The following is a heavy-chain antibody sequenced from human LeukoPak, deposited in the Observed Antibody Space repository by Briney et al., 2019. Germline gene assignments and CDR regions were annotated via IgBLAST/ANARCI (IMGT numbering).Heavy chain of an antibody. J-gene: IGHJ4*02. Sequence: SETLSLTCAVYGGSFSGYYWSWIRQPPGKGLEWIGEINHSGSTNYNPSLKSRVTISVDTSKNQFSLKLSSVTAADTAVYYCARGTAMAYWGQGTLVTVPS. V-gene: IGHV4-34*01. CDR2: INHSGST. D-gene: IGHD5-18*01. CDR1: GGSFSGYY. CDR3: ARGTAMAY.